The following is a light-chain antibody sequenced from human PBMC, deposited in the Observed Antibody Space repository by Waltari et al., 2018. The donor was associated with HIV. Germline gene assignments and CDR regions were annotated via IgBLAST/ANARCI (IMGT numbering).Light chain of an antibody. J-gene: IGLJ3*02. CDR1: NIRSNS. Sequence: YQLPQATSVSVPPGHTARLLCEGNNIRSNSAPLYQQKAGQAPTVVRHHDSDRPSEIPARFSGSNSENTATLTISGVEAGDEADYYCQVWDTFSEHRVFGGGTKLTVL. V-gene: IGLV3-21*02. CDR2: HDS. CDR3: QVWDTFSEHRV.